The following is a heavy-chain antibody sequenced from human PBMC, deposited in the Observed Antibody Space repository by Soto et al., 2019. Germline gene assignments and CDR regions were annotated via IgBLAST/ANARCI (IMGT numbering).Heavy chain of an antibody. J-gene: IGHJ5*02. CDR3: ARRGGNWFGEEP. Sequence: QLQLQQWGAGLLKPSETLSLTCAVYGGSFSGYYWSWIRQPPGKGLEWIGEINHRGRTNYNPSLKSRVTTSVDTCKNQFSLKMISVTAADTGVYYCARRGGNWFGEEPWGQGALVTVSS. CDR2: INHRGRT. V-gene: IGHV4-34*01. CDR1: GGSFSGYY. D-gene: IGHD3-10*01.